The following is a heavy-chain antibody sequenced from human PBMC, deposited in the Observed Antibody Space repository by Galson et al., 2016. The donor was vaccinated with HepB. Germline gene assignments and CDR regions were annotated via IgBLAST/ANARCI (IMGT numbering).Heavy chain of an antibody. CDR2: INSDGSNT. J-gene: IGHJ4*02. CDR1: GFTFSSYW. V-gene: IGHV3-74*01. CDR3: ARGPYGDYVIDY. Sequence: SLRLSCAASGFTFSSYWMHWVRQAPGKGLVWVSRINSDGSNTACADSVKGRFTISRDNAKNTLYLQMNSLRGEDTAVYYCARGPYGDYVIDYWGQGTLVPVSP. D-gene: IGHD4-17*01.